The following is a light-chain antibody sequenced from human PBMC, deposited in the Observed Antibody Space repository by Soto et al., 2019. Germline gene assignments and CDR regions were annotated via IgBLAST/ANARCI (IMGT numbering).Light chain of an antibody. Sequence: QSVLTQPPSVSAAPGQKVTISCSGSSSNIKNNYVSWYQQLPGTAPKVLIYDNNKRPSGIPDRFSGSKSGTSATLGITGLQTGDEADYYCGTWDSSLSSYVFGTGTRSPS. V-gene: IGLV1-51*01. CDR1: SSNIKNNY. CDR3: GTWDSSLSSYV. J-gene: IGLJ1*01. CDR2: DNN.